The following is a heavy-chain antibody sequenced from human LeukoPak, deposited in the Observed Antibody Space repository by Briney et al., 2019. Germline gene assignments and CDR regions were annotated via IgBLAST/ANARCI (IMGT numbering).Heavy chain of an antibody. CDR1: GGSISSSSYY. V-gene: IGHV4-39*01. CDR3: ARLGSSPTRFDY. J-gene: IGHJ4*02. Sequence: SETLSLTCTVSGGSISSSSYYWGWIRQPPGTGLEWIGSIYYSGSTYYNPSLKSRVTISVDTSKNQFSLKLSSVTAADTAVYYCARLGSSPTRFDYWGQGTLVTVSS. D-gene: IGHD5-12*01. CDR2: IYYSGST.